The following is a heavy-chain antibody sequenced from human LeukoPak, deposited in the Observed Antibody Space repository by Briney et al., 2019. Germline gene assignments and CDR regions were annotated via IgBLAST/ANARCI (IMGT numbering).Heavy chain of an antibody. D-gene: IGHD4-23*01. J-gene: IGHJ4*02. CDR2: IASDGSST. V-gene: IGHV3-74*01. CDR3: ARGRPHGNDY. CDR1: GFTFSSYW. Sequence: GGSLRLSCAASGFTFSSYWMNWVRQAPGKGLVWVSRIASDGSSTTYADSVKGRFSISRDNAENTLYLQMNSLRVEDTAVYYCARGRPHGNDYWGQGTLLTVSS.